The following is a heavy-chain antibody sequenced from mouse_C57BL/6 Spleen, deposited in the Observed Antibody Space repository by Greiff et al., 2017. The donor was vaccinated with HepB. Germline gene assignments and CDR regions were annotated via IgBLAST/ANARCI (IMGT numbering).Heavy chain of an antibody. Sequence: QVQLQQPGAELVKPGASVKMSCKASGYTFTSYWITWVKQRPGQGLEWIGDIYPGSGSTNYNEKFKSKATLTVDTPSSTAYMQLSSLTSEDSAVYYWARSASYDGLAYWGQGTLVTVSA. CDR2: IYPGSGST. CDR3: ARSASYDGLAY. CDR1: GYTFTSYW. J-gene: IGHJ3*01. V-gene: IGHV1-55*01. D-gene: IGHD2-3*01.